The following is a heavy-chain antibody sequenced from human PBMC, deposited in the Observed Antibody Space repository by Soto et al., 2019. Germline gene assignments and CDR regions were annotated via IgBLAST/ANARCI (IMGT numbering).Heavy chain of an antibody. D-gene: IGHD2-2*01. CDR3: AKTGQGNQPPFFDY. V-gene: IGHV3-9*01. Sequence: GGSLRLSCAASGFTFDDYAMHWVRQAPGKGLEWVSGISWNSGSIGYADSVKGRFTISRDNAKNSLYLQMNSLRAEDTALYYCAKTGQGNQPPFFDYWGQGT. CDR2: ISWNSGSI. CDR1: GFTFDDYA. J-gene: IGHJ4*02.